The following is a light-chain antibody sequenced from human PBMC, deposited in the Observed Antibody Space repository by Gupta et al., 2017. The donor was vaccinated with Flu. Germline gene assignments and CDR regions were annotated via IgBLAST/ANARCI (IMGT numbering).Light chain of an antibody. CDR3: RQLDRYPHT. V-gene: IGKV1-9*01. CDR1: QGISNY. Sequence: DIQLTQFPSFLSASVGDGVSITCRASQGISNYLAWYQHKPGKPPKLLVYVASILQSGVPSRFSGTASGTEFTLTISSLQPEDFATYYCRQLDRYPHTFGQGTKLEI. CDR2: VAS. J-gene: IGKJ2*01.